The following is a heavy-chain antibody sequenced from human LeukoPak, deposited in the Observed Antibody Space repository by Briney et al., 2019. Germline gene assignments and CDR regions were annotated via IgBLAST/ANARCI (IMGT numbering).Heavy chain of an antibody. V-gene: IGHV3-53*01. D-gene: IGHD2-15*01. CDR1: GFTVSSDY. J-gene: IGHJ4*02. CDR2: IYSGGST. CDR3: ARGGGAVVAATFDY. Sequence: GGSLRLSCAASGFTVSSDYMSWVRQAPGKGLEWVSVIYSGGSTYYADSVKGRFTISRDNSKNALYLQMNSLRAEDTAVYYCARGGGAVVAATFDYWGQGTLVTVSS.